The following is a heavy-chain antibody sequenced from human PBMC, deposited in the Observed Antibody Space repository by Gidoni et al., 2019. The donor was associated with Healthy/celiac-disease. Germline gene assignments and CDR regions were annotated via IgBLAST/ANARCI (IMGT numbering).Heavy chain of an antibody. CDR1: GGSISSYY. CDR3: ARDSWSGYNYYYYGMDV. J-gene: IGHJ6*02. CDR2: IYYSGST. V-gene: IGHV4-59*01. D-gene: IGHD3-3*01. Sequence: QVQLQESGPGLVKPSETLSLTCTVPGGSISSYYWSWIRQPPGKGLEWIGYIYYSGSTNYNPSLKSRVTISVDTSKNQFSLKLSSVTAADTAVYYCARDSWSGYNYYYYGMDVWGQGTTVTVSS.